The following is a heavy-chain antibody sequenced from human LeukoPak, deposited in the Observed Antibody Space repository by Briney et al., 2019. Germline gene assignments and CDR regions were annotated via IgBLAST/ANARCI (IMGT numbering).Heavy chain of an antibody. J-gene: IGHJ6*02. CDR1: GGSISSGGYS. CDR2: IYHSRST. V-gene: IGHV4-30-2*01. D-gene: IGHD3-22*01. CDR3: ARDYYDSSGHYYYYGMDV. Sequence: SETLSLTCAVSGGSISSGGYSWSWIRQPPGKGLEWIGYIYHSRSTYYNPSLKSRVTISVDRSKNQFSLKLSSVTAADTAVYYCARDYYDSSGHYYYYGMDVWGQGTTVTVSS.